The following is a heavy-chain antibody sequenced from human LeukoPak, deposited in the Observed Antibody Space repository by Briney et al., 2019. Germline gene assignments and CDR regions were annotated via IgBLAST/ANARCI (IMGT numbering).Heavy chain of an antibody. CDR3: ARVDGTVTTSASFYYYGMDV. J-gene: IGHJ6*02. CDR2: IYYSGST. D-gene: IGHD4-17*01. CDR1: GGSISSYY. V-gene: IGHV4-59*01. Sequence: SETLSLTCTVSGGSISSYYWSWIRQPPGKGLEWLGYIYYSGSTNYNPSLKSRVTISVDTSKNQFSLKLSSVTAADTAVYYCARVDGTVTTSASFYYYGMDVWGQGTTVTVSS.